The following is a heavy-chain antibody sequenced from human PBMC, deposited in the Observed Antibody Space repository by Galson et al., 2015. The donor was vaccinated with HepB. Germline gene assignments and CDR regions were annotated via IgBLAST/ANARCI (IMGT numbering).Heavy chain of an antibody. CDR2: ISSSSSYI. CDR1: GFTFSSYS. Sequence: SLRLSCAASGFTFSSYSMNWVRQAPGKGLEWVSSISSSSSYIYYADSVKGRFTISRDNAKNSLCLQMNSLRAEDTAVYYCARGGDYRRFDYWGQGTLVTVSS. CDR3: ARGGDYRRFDY. D-gene: IGHD4-11*01. J-gene: IGHJ4*02. V-gene: IGHV3-21*01.